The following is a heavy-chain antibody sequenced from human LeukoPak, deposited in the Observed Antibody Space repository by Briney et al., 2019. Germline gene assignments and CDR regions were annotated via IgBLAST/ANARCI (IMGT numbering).Heavy chain of an antibody. D-gene: IGHD2-15*01. CDR2: INHSGST. Sequence: SETLSLTCAVYGGSFSGYYWSWIRQPPEKGLEWIGEINHSGSTNYNPSLKSRVTISVDMSKNQFSLNLGSVTAADTAVYYCARGGYSYFQHWGQGTLVTVSS. J-gene: IGHJ1*01. CDR1: GGSFSGYY. V-gene: IGHV4-34*01. CDR3: ARGGYSYFQH.